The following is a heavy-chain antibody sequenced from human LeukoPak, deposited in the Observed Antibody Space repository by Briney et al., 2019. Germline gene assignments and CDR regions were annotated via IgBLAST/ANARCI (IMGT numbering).Heavy chain of an antibody. CDR3: ARIDLVRGIGFDP. Sequence: SETLSLTCTVSGGSISSYYWSWIRQPPGKGLEWLGYIYYSGSTNYNPSLKSRVTISVDTSKNQFSLKLSSVTAADTAVYYCARIDLVRGIGFDPWGQGTLVTVSS. J-gene: IGHJ5*02. V-gene: IGHV4-59*01. D-gene: IGHD3-10*01. CDR2: IYYSGST. CDR1: GGSISSYY.